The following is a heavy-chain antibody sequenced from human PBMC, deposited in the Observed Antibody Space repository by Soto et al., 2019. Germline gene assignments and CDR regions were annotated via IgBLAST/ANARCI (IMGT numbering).Heavy chain of an antibody. V-gene: IGHV3-23*01. J-gene: IGHJ5*02. D-gene: IGHD2-15*01. CDR1: GFTFSTCA. CDR2: ISGSGGST. CDR3: AKQAVVVAATPWFDP. Sequence: EVQLLESGGGLVQPGGSLRLSCAASGFTFSTCAMNWVRQAPGKGLEWVSTISGSGGSTCYGDSVKGRFTISRDNSKNKLYLQINSLRADDTAVYYCAKQAVVVAATPWFDPWGQGTLVTVSS.